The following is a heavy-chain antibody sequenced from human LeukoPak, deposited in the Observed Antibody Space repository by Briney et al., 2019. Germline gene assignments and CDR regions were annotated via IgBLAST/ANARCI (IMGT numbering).Heavy chain of an antibody. V-gene: IGHV3-66*01. CDR2: LYSGGTT. J-gene: IGHJ4*02. CDR1: GFTVSSNY. CDR3: ARGSLVVVIDY. D-gene: IGHD3-22*01. Sequence: GGSLRLSCAASGFTVSSNYMNWVRQAPGKGLEWVSVLYSGGTTYYADSVKGRFTISRDNSKNTLYLQMNSLRAEDTAVYYCARGSLVVVIDYWGQGTLVTVSS.